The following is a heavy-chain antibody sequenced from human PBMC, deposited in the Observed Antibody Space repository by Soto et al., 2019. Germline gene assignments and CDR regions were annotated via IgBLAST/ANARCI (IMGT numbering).Heavy chain of an antibody. J-gene: IGHJ4*02. V-gene: IGHV4-4*02. CDR2: IYYTGAT. CDR1: SGSISTGNW. Sequence: QVELQESGPRLVKSSGTLSLTCEVSSGSISTGNWWSWVRQPPGKGLEWIGGIYYTGATNYNPSLKGRVTTTIDKSKDQFSLILRSATAEDTAVYYCAKVFASGGGWTYYVDFWGQGTLVSVSS. D-gene: IGHD3-3*01. CDR3: AKVFASGGGWTYYVDF.